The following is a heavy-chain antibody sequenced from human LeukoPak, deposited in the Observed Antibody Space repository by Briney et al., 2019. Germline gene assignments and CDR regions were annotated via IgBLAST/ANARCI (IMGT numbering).Heavy chain of an antibody. D-gene: IGHD1-26*01. Sequence: SETLSLTCTVSGDSISRYYWSWLRQPPGKGLEWLAYIYYSGSANYNPSLKSRVTMSVDTSKNQFSLQLSSVTAADTAVYYCARYLLLGGTPRGAYDTWGQGTMVTVSS. CDR3: ARYLLLGGTPRGAYDT. V-gene: IGHV4-59*08. CDR1: GDSISRYY. CDR2: IYYSGSA. J-gene: IGHJ3*02.